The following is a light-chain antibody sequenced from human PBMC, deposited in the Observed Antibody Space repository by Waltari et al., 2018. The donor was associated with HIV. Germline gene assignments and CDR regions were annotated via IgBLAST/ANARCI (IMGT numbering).Light chain of an antibody. Sequence: SYELTQPPSVSVSPGQTASISCSGAKLGDQSASWYQQRPGQSPIVVIHQDAKRPSGIPERFSGANSGNTATLTVSGTQAMDEADYYCQAWDSNTVVFGGGTRLTVL. V-gene: IGLV3-1*01. CDR2: QDA. CDR1: KLGDQS. CDR3: QAWDSNTVV. J-gene: IGLJ2*01.